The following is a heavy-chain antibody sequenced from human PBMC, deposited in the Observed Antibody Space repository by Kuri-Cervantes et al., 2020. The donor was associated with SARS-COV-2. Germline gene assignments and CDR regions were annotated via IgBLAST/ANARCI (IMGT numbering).Heavy chain of an antibody. D-gene: IGHD3-22*01. V-gene: IGHV3-49*04. CDR2: IRSKAYGGAT. CDR1: GFTFGDYA. Sequence: GGSLRLSCTASGFTFGDYAMSWVRQAPGKGLEWVGFIRSKAYGGATEYAASVKGRFTISRDDSKSIAYLQMNSLKTEDTAVYYCTSRRSSGYYYPEHFDYWGQGTLVTGLL. CDR3: TSRRSSGYYYPEHFDY. J-gene: IGHJ4*02.